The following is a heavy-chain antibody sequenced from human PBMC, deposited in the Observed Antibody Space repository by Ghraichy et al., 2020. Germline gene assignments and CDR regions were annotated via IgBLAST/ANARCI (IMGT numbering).Heavy chain of an antibody. V-gene: IGHV4-59*01. CDR2: IYYSGST. J-gene: IGHJ4*02. D-gene: IGHD1-26*01. CDR3: ARDAGGKYDY. Sequence: SETLSLTCTVSGGSISSYYWSWIRQPPGKGLEWIGYIYYSGSTNYNPSLKSRVTISVDTSKNHFSLKLSSVTAADTAVYYCARDAGGKYDYWGQGTLVTVSS. CDR1: GGSISSYY.